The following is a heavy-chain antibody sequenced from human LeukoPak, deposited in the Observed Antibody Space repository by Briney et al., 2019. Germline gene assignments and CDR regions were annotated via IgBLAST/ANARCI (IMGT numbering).Heavy chain of an antibody. V-gene: IGHV4-59*01. Sequence: SETLSLTCTVSGDSISSYFCSWLRQPPGKGLEWIGYIYDSGSTKHNPSLTSRVTISLDTSKNQFSLKLSSVIAADTAVYYCARDRGYYDSSFGYWGQGTLVTVSS. CDR3: ARDRGYYDSSFGY. CDR2: IYDSGST. J-gene: IGHJ4*02. D-gene: IGHD3-22*01. CDR1: GDSISSYF.